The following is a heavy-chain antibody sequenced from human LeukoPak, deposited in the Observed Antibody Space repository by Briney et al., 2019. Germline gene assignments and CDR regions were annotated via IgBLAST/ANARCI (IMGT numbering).Heavy chain of an antibody. Sequence: GGSLRLSCAASGFTFNDYSMNWVRQAPGKGLEWVSAISGSGGSTYYADSVKGRFTISRDNSKNTLYLQMNSLRAEDTAVYYCAKSGYGDYVNFDYWGQGTLVTVSS. D-gene: IGHD4-17*01. CDR2: ISGSGGST. CDR1: GFTFNDYS. CDR3: AKSGYGDYVNFDY. V-gene: IGHV3-23*01. J-gene: IGHJ4*02.